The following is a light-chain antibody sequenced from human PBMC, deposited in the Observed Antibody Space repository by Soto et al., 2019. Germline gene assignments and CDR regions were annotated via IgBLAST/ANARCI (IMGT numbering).Light chain of an antibody. CDR1: SADVGAYHY. V-gene: IGLV2-14*01. J-gene: IGLJ3*02. CDR2: QVG. CDR3: NSFTTSTTWV. Sequence: QSALTRPASVSGSPGQTVTISCTGTSADVGAYHYVSWYQHHPGKAPRLLMFQVGIRPSGVSNRFSGSKSGNTASLTISGLQPEDEADYYCNSFTTSTTWVFGGGTKLTVL.